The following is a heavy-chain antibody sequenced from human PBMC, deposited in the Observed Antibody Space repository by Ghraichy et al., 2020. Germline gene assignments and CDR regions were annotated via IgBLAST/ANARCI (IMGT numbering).Heavy chain of an antibody. J-gene: IGHJ5*02. V-gene: IGHV3-23*01. D-gene: IGHD3-3*01. CDR3: ANSHARITIFGVAWGWFDP. CDR1: GFTFSSYA. Sequence: GGSLRLSCAASGFTFSSYAMSWVRQAPGKGLEWVSAISGSGGSTYYADSVKGRFTISRDNSKNTLYLQMNSLRAEDTAVYYCANSHARITIFGVAWGWFDPWGQGTLVTVSS. CDR2: ISGSGGST.